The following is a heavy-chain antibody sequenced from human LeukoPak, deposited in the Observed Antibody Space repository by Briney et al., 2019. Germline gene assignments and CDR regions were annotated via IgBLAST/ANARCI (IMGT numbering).Heavy chain of an antibody. CDR3: ARTSDGSWFDP. D-gene: IGHD2-15*01. Sequence: GGSLRLSCAASGFTFDDYGMSWVRQGPGKGLEWVSGINWNGGNTGYADSVKGRFTIFRDNAKNSLYLEMNSLRVEDTALYYCARTSDGSWFDPWGQGTLVTVSS. CDR2: INWNGGNT. J-gene: IGHJ5*02. V-gene: IGHV3-20*04. CDR1: GFTFDDYG.